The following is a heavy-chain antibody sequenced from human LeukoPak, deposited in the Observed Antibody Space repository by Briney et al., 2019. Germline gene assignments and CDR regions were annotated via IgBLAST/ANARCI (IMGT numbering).Heavy chain of an antibody. V-gene: IGHV3-23*01. D-gene: IGHD6-19*01. CDR3: AKNPNRSGWYQDY. CDR2: LSGSGGSA. Sequence: GGSLRLSCEASGFTFSTYSMTWVRQTPEKGLEWVAALSGSGGSAYYAHSVNGRFTVSRDNSKNMFYLQMNSLSADDTAVYYCAKNPNRSGWYQDYWGQGTLVTVSS. J-gene: IGHJ4*02. CDR1: GFTFSTYS.